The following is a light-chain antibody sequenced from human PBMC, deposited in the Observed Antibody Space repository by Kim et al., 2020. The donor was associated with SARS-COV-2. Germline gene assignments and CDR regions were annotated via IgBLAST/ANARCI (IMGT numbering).Light chain of an antibody. V-gene: IGKV3D-15*01. J-gene: IGKJ4*01. CDR3: QQYNDWPLT. CDR1: QPMDTD. CDR2: HAF. Sequence: SRSPGERAPLSCRASQPMDTDLAWYQQKPGQAPRLLIYHAFTRATGIPARISGSGSGTEFTLTISSLQSEDFAVYYCQQYNDWPLTFGGGTKLEI.